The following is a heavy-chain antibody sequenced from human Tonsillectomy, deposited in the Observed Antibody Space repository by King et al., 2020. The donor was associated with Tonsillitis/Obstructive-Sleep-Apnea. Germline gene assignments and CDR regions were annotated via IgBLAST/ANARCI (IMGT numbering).Heavy chain of an antibody. V-gene: IGHV3-53*01. CDR1: GFTVSSNY. D-gene: IGHD3-3*01. CDR3: ARDFWGPTIFGVVKFSFRTKKDV. J-gene: IGHJ6*04. Sequence: VQLVESGGGLIQPGGSLRLSCAASGFTVSSNYMSWVRQAPGKGLEWVSVIYSGGSTYYADSVKGRFTISRDNSKNTLYLQMNSLRAEDTAVYYCARDFWGPTIFGVVKFSFRTKKDVWGKGTTVTVSS. CDR2: IYSGGST.